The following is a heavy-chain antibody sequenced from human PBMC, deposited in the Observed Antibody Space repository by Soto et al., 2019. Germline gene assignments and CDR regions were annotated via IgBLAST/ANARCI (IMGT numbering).Heavy chain of an antibody. CDR3: ARKYDFWSGYIDY. CDR2: ISSSSSYI. Sequence: GGSLRLSCAASGFTFSSYSMNWVRQAPGKGLEWVSSISSSSSYIYYADSVKGRFTISRDNAKNSLYLQMNSLRAEDTAVYYCARKYDFWSGYIDYWGQETLVTVSS. V-gene: IGHV3-21*01. CDR1: GFTFSSYS. D-gene: IGHD3-3*01. J-gene: IGHJ4*02.